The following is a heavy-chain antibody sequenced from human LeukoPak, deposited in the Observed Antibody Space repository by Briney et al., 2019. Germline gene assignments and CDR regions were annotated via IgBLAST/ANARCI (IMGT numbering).Heavy chain of an antibody. CDR3: ARFGIVASDAVDY. CDR2: ISTSGNTI. Sequence: GGSLRLSCGASGFIFSRYEMNWVRQAPGKGLEGVSYISTSGNTIYYADSVKGRFAISRDNAKNSLSLQMNSLRAEDTAVYYCARFGIVASDAVDYWGQGTLVTVSS. J-gene: IGHJ4*02. CDR1: GFIFSRYE. D-gene: IGHD3-22*01. V-gene: IGHV3-48*03.